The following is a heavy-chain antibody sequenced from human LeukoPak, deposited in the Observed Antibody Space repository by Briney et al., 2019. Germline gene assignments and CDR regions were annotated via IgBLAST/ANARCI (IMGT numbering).Heavy chain of an antibody. J-gene: IGHJ4*02. V-gene: IGHV3-7*01. CDR3: ARGRAVTDY. D-gene: IGHD4-17*01. CDR1: GFTFSNYW. Sequence: GGSLRLSCAASGFTFSNYWMSWVRQAPGKGLECVANIKQDGSEKYYVDSVKGRFTISRDNAKNSLYLQMNSLTAEDTALYYCARGRAVTDYWGQGTLVTVSS. CDR2: IKQDGSEK.